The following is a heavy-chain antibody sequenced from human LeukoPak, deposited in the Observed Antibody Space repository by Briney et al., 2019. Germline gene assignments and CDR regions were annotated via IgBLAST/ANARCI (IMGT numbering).Heavy chain of an antibody. J-gene: IGHJ4*02. CDR1: GGSISTYY. Sequence: SETLSLTCTASGGSISTYYWTWIRQPPGKGLEWIGYITYNGRTDYNPSLKSRVTISLDTSKNQFSLRLTSVTAADTAVYYCAKWGYYFDSSAYVAPTDDSWGQGALVTVSS. CDR3: AKWGYYFDSSAYVAPTDDS. D-gene: IGHD3-22*01. V-gene: IGHV4-59*01. CDR2: ITYNGRT.